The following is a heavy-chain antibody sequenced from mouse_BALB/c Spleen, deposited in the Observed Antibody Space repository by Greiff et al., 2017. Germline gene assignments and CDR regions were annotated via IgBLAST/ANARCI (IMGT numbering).Heavy chain of an antibody. J-gene: IGHJ2*01. V-gene: IGHV5-17*02. CDR2: ISSGSSTI. CDR1: GFTFSSFG. Sequence: EVQVVESGGGLVQPGGSRKLSCAASGFTFSSFGMHWVRQAPEKGLEWVAYISSGSSTIYYADTVKGRFTISRDNPKNTLFLQMTSLRSEDTAMYYCARSKLTGTFDYWGQGTTLTVSS. CDR3: ARSKLTGTFDY. D-gene: IGHD4-1*01.